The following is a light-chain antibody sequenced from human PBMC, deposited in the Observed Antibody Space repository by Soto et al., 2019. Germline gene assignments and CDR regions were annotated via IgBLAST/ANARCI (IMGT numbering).Light chain of an antibody. Sequence: QSALTQPASVSGSPGQSITISCTGTSSDVGGYNYVSWYQHHPGKAPKLIIYEVSNRPSGVSNRFSGSKSGNTASLTISGLQAEDETDYYCTSHAGSNNYVFGTGTKVTVL. CDR2: EVS. V-gene: IGLV2-14*01. J-gene: IGLJ1*01. CDR1: SSDVGGYNY. CDR3: TSHAGSNNYV.